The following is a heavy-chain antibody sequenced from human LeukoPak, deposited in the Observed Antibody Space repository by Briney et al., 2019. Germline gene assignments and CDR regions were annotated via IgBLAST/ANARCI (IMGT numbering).Heavy chain of an antibody. D-gene: IGHD3-10*01. CDR3: ARGGVYYYYGMDV. CDR2: IKQDGSEK. J-gene: IGHJ6*04. Sequence: GGSLRLSCAASGFTFSSYWMSWVRQAPGKGLEWVANIKQDGSEKYYMDSVKGRFTISRDNAKNSLYLQMNSLRAEDTAVYYCARGGVYYYYGMDVWGKGTTVTVSS. V-gene: IGHV3-7*03. CDR1: GFTFSSYW.